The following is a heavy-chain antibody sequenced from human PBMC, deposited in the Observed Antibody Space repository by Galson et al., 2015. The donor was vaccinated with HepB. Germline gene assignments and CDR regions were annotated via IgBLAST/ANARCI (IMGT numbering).Heavy chain of an antibody. J-gene: IGHJ6*02. CDR3: ARRSSSWYYYYYGMDV. CDR1: GYTFTSYG. V-gene: IGHV1-18*04. CDR2: ISAYNGNT. D-gene: IGHD6-13*01. Sequence: SVKVSCKASGYTFTSYGISWVRQAPGQGLEWMGWISAYNGNTNYAQKLQGRVTMTTDASTSTAYMELRSLRSDDTAVYYCARRSSSWYYYYYGMDVWGQGTTVTVSS.